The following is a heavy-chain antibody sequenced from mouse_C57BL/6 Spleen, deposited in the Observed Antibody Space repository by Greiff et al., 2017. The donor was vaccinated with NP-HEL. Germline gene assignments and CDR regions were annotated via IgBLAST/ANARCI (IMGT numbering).Heavy chain of an antibody. Sequence: QVQLQQPGAELVRPGSSVKLSCKASGYTFTSYWMHWVKQRPIQGLEWIGNIDPSDSETHYNQKFKDKATLTVDKSSSTAYMQLSSLTSEDSAVYYCARGEGYYYYAMDYWGQGTSVTVSS. CDR1: GYTFTSYW. J-gene: IGHJ4*01. CDR2: IDPSDSET. D-gene: IGHD2-3*01. CDR3: ARGEGYYYYAMDY. V-gene: IGHV1-52*01.